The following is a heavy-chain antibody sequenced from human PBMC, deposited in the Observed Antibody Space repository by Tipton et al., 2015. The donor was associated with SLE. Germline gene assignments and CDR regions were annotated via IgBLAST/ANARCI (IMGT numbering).Heavy chain of an antibody. Sequence: LRLSCAVYGGSFSGYYWSWIRQPPGKGLEWIGEINHSGSTNYNPSLKSRVTISVDTSKNQFSLKLSSVTAADTAVYYCASGILTGYAAFDIWGPGTMVTVSS. J-gene: IGHJ3*02. CDR1: GGSFSGYY. CDR2: INHSGST. V-gene: IGHV4-34*01. CDR3: ASGILTGYAAFDI. D-gene: IGHD3-9*01.